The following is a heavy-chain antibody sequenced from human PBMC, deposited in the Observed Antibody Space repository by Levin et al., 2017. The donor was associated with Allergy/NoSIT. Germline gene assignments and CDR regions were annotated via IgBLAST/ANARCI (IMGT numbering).Heavy chain of an antibody. Sequence: GASVKVSCKASGYTFTSYDINWVRQATGQGLEWMGWMNPNSGNTGYAQKFQGRVTMTRNTSISTAYMELSSLRSEDTAVYYCARGLVVVVAATPPSNYYYDYGMDVWGQGTTVTVSS. V-gene: IGHV1-8*01. CDR3: ARGLVVVVAATPPSNYYYDYGMDV. CDR1: GYTFTSYD. CDR2: MNPNSGNT. J-gene: IGHJ6*02. D-gene: IGHD2-15*01.